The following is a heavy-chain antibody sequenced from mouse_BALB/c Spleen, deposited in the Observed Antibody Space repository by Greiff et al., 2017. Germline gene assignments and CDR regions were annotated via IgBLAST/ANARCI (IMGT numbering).Heavy chain of an antibody. J-gene: IGHJ3*01. D-gene: IGHD2-4*01. CDR1: GYTFTDYN. Sequence: VQLQQSGPELVKPGASVKISCKASGYTFTDYNMHWVKQSHGKSLEWIGYIYPYNGGTGYNQKFKSKATLTVDNSSSTAYMELRSLTSEDSAVYYCAREGDYDWFAYWGQGTLVTVSA. V-gene: IGHV1S29*02. CDR3: AREGDYDWFAY. CDR2: IYPYNGGT.